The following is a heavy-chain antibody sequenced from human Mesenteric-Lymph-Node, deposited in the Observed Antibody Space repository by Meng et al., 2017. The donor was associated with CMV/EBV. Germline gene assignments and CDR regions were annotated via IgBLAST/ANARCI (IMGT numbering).Heavy chain of an antibody. Sequence: ASVKVSCKASGYTFTSYGISWVRQAPGQGLEWMGWISAYDGNTNYAQKLQGRVTMTTDTSTSTAYMELRSLRSDDTAVYYCARAHYYGSGSYYVYWGQGTLVTVSS. CDR2: ISAYDGNT. J-gene: IGHJ4*02. CDR3: ARAHYYGSGSYYVY. CDR1: GYTFTSYG. V-gene: IGHV1-18*01. D-gene: IGHD3-10*01.